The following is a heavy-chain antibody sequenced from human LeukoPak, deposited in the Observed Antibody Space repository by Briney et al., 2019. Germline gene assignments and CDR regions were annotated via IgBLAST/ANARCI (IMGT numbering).Heavy chain of an antibody. V-gene: IGHV4-34*01. Sequence: PSETLSLTCAVYGGSFSGYYWSWIRRPPGKGLEWIGEINHSGSTNYNPSLKSRVTISVDTSKNQFSLKLSSVTAADTAVYYCARDPDTAMVIDYWGQGTLVTVSS. J-gene: IGHJ4*02. D-gene: IGHD5-18*01. CDR1: GGSFSGYY. CDR2: INHSGST. CDR3: ARDPDTAMVIDY.